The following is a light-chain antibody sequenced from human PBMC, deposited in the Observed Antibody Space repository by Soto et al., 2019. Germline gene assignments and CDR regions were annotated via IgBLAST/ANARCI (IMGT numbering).Light chain of an antibody. Sequence: QSALTQPASVSASPGQSITISCTGTSSDVGYYNYVSWYQQHPGKAPKLMIYEVSNRPSGVSNRFSGSKSGNTASLTISGLQTEDEADYYCSSYTTRSTRGFGTGTKLTVL. V-gene: IGLV2-14*01. J-gene: IGLJ1*01. CDR3: SSYTTRSTRG. CDR1: SSDVGYYNY. CDR2: EVS.